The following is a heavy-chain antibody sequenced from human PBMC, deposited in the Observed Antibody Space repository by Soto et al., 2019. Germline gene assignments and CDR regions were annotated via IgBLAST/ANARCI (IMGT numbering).Heavy chain of an antibody. Sequence: SETLSLTCAVSGYSFSSGYYWGWIRQPPGKGLEWIGSIYHSGSAYYNPSLKSRVTISVDTSKNQFSLKLSSVTAADTAVYYCARVGFPDWYFDLWGRGTLVTVSS. V-gene: IGHV4-38-2*01. CDR3: ARVGFPDWYFDL. CDR2: IYHSGSA. CDR1: GYSFSSGYY. J-gene: IGHJ2*01.